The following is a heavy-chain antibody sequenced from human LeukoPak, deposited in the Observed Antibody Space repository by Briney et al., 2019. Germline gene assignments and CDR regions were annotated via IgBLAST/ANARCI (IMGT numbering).Heavy chain of an antibody. CDR3: ARVGSGLLNWFDP. Sequence: QPGGSLRLSCAASGFTFSSYWMHWVRQAPGKGLVWVSRINSDGSSTSYADSVKGRFTISRDNAKNTLYLQMNSLRAEDTAVYYCARVGSGLLNWFDPWGQGTLVTVSS. J-gene: IGHJ5*02. V-gene: IGHV3-74*01. CDR1: GFTFSSYW. D-gene: IGHD6-19*01. CDR2: INSDGSST.